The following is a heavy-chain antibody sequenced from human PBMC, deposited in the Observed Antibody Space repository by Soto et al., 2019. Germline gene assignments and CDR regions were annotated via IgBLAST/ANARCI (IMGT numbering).Heavy chain of an antibody. D-gene: IGHD2-15*01. J-gene: IGHJ4*02. V-gene: IGHV3-23*01. CDR2: IGSSGNTT. CDR3: AKLVVNSGGMY. Sequence: EVQLLESGGGLVEPGGSLRLSCATSGFTFSNYDMSWVRQAPGKGLEWVSSIGSSGNTTYYADSVKGRFTISRGNSKNTLYLQMNSLRVEDTAVYYCAKLVVNSGGMYWGQGTLVTVSS. CDR1: GFTFSNYD.